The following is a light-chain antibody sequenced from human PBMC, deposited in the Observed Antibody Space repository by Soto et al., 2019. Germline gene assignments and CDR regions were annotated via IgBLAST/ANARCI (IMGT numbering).Light chain of an antibody. Sequence: HSVLTQPRSVSGSPGQSVTVSCTGTSRDVAGYSYVSWFQQHPGKAPQLLIYDVTQRPSGGPDRFSGSKSGNTAALTISGLQDEDEDEYCRSSYAGYDTWIFGSGTKVTVL. J-gene: IGLJ1*01. CDR3: SSYAGYDTWI. CDR2: DVT. V-gene: IGLV2-11*01. CDR1: SRDVAGYSY.